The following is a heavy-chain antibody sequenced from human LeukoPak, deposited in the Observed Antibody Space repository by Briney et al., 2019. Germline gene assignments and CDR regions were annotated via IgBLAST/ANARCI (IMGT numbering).Heavy chain of an antibody. V-gene: IGHV1-69*04. Sequence: ASVKVSCKASGGTFSSYAISWVRPAPGQGLEWMGRIIPILGIANYAQKFQGRVTITADKSTSTAYMELSSLRSEDTAVYYCARILGYCSSTSCYHPKGWFDPWGQGTLVTVSS. CDR3: ARILGYCSSTSCYHPKGWFDP. CDR1: GGTFSSYA. D-gene: IGHD2-2*01. CDR2: IIPILGIA. J-gene: IGHJ5*02.